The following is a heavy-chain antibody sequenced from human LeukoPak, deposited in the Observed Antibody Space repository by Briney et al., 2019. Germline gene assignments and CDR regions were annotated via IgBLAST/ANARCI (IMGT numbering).Heavy chain of an antibody. CDR2: ISGSGSST. CDR1: GFTFSTYA. V-gene: IGHV3-23*01. CDR3: AKMPVSYSSGWTNFDY. Sequence: GGSLRLSCAASGFTFSTYAMSWVRQAPGKGLEWVSGISGSGSSTYYADSVKGRFTISRDNSKNTLYLQMNSLRAGDTAVYFCAKMPVSYSSGWTNFDYWGQGTLVTVSS. D-gene: IGHD6-19*01. J-gene: IGHJ4*02.